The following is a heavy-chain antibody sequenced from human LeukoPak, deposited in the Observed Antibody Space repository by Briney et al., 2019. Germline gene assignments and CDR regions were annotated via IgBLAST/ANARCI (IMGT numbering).Heavy chain of an antibody. D-gene: IGHD6-13*01. CDR3: ARDRGSSSWEFDH. Sequence: GGSLRLSCAASGFTFSSYWMSWVRQAPGKGLEWVANIKQDGSEKYYVDSVKGRFTISRDNAKNSLYLQMNSLRAEDTAVYYCARDRGSSSWEFDHWGQGTLVTVSS. J-gene: IGHJ4*02. CDR1: GFTFSSYW. V-gene: IGHV3-7*01. CDR2: IKQDGSEK.